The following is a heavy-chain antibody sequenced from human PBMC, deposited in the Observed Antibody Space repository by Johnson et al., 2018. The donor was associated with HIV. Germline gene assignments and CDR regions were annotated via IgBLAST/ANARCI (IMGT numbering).Heavy chain of an antibody. V-gene: IGHV3-7*01. J-gene: IGHJ3*02. Sequence: VQLVESGGGVVQPGRSLRLSCAASGFTFSSYWMSWVRQAPGKGLEWVANIKQAGGEKYYVDSVKGRFTSSRDNAKNTLYLQMNSLRAEDTAGYYCARVRELSIAAAGVAFDIWGQGTMVTVSS. CDR1: GFTFSSYW. CDR3: ARVRELSIAAAGVAFDI. CDR2: IKQAGGEK. D-gene: IGHD6-13*01.